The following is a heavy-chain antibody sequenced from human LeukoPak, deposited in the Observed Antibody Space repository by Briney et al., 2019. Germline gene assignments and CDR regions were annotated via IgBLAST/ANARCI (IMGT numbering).Heavy chain of an antibody. D-gene: IGHD3-3*01. CDR3: ARELGYYDFE. CDR2: IKQDGSEK. V-gene: IGHV3-7*01. J-gene: IGHJ4*02. CDR1: GFTFSSYA. Sequence: PGRSLRLSCAASGFTFSSYAMHWVRQAPGKGLEWVANIKQDGSEKYYVDSVKGRFTISRDNAKNSLYLQMNSLRAEDTAVYYCARELGYYDFEGGQGTLVTVSS.